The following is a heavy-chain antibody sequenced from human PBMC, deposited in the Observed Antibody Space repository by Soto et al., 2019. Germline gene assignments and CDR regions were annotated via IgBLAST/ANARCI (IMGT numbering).Heavy chain of an antibody. CDR1: GFTFSSYS. V-gene: IGHV3-21*01. D-gene: IGHD4-17*01. Sequence: GGSLRLSCAASGFTFSSYSMNWVRQAPGKGLEWVSSISSSSSYIYYADSVKGRFTISRDNAKNSLYLQMNSLRAEDTAVYYCARDPPDYGGNSGYFDYWGQGTLVTSPQ. CDR2: ISSSSSYI. CDR3: ARDPPDYGGNSGYFDY. J-gene: IGHJ4*02.